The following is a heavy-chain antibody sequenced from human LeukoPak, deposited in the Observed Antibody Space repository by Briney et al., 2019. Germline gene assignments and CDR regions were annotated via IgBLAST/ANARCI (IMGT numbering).Heavy chain of an antibody. Sequence: GASVKVSCKASGYTFTGYYMHWVRQAPGQGLEWMGWINPNSSGTNYAQKFQGRVTMTRDTSISTAYMELSRLRSDDTAVYYCARARPVVPAALDYWGQGTLVTVSS. D-gene: IGHD2-2*01. CDR3: ARARPVVPAALDY. CDR1: GYTFTGYY. CDR2: INPNSSGT. J-gene: IGHJ4*02. V-gene: IGHV1-2*02.